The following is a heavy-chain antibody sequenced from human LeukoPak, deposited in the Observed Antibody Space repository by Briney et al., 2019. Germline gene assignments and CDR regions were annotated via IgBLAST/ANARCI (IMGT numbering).Heavy chain of an antibody. V-gene: IGHV4-34*01. Sequence: KPSETLSLTCAVYGGAFSGYYWSWIRQPPGKGLEWIGEINHSGSTNYNPSLKSRVTISVDTSKNQFSLKLSSVTAADTAVYYCARPSAAAGDHFDYWGQGTLVTVSS. CDR2: INHSGST. CDR3: ARPSAAAGDHFDY. D-gene: IGHD6-13*01. J-gene: IGHJ4*02. CDR1: GGAFSGYY.